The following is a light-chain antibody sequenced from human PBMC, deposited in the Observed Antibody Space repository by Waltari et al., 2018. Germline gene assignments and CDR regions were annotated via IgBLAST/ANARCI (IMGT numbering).Light chain of an antibody. Sequence: IQMTQSPSTLSASVGDRVTITCRASQSMSIFFSWYQQKPGRAPKLLLSKASTLQSGVPSRFSGSGSGTEFALTISSLQPDDFATYYCQQYSSFSGTFGQGTYLDIQ. CDR3: QQYSSFSGT. V-gene: IGKV1-5*03. CDR2: KAS. J-gene: IGKJ2*01. CDR1: QSMSIF.